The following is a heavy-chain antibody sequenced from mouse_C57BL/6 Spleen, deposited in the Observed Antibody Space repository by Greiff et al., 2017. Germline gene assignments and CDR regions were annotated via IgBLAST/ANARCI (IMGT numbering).Heavy chain of an antibody. CDR3: TTYYSNWYFDV. CDR2: ISTYYGDA. V-gene: IGHV1-67*01. CDR1: GYTFTDYA. Sequence: VQLVESGPELVRPGVSVKISCKGSGYTFTDYAMHWVKQSHAKSLEWIGVISTYYGDASYNQKFKDKATMTVDKSSSTAYMELARLTSEDSAVYYWTTYYSNWYFDVWGTGTTVTVSS. D-gene: IGHD2-5*01. J-gene: IGHJ1*03.